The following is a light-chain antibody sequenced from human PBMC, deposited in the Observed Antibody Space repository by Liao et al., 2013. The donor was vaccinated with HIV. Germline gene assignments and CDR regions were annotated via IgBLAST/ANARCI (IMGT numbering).Light chain of an antibody. Sequence: SYELTQPSSVSVSPGQTASITCSGDKLGYKYACWYQQKPGQSPVLVMYQDSKRPSGIPERFSGSNSGNTATLTISGTQAMDEADYYCQAWDSSTVVFGGGTKLTVL. CDR3: QAWDSSTVV. CDR1: KLGYKY. V-gene: IGLV3-1*01. J-gene: IGLJ2*01. CDR2: QDS.